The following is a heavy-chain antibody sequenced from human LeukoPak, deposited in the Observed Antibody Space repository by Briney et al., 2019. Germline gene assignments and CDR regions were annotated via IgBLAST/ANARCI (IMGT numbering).Heavy chain of an antibody. Sequence: SETLSLTCVVYGGSFSDYYWSWIRQPPGKGLEWIGEINHSGSTNYNPSLKSRVTISIDTSKNQFSLKLSSVTAADTAVYHCARGVGDYWGQGTLVTVSS. V-gene: IGHV4-34*01. CDR2: INHSGST. J-gene: IGHJ4*02. CDR1: GGSFSDYY. CDR3: ARGVGDY.